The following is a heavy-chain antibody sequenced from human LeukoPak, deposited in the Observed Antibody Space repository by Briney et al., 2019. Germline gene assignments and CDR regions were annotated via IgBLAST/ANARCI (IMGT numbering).Heavy chain of an antibody. CDR1: GGSISSYY. Sequence: SETLSLTCTVSGGSISSYYWSWIRQPPGKGLEWIGYIYYSGSTNYNPSLKSRVTISVDTSKNQFSLKLSSVTAADTAVYYCAWGSGAFDIWAKGQWSPSLQ. CDR2: IYYSGST. CDR3: AWGSGAFDI. V-gene: IGHV4-59*01. J-gene: IGHJ3*02. D-gene: IGHD3-16*01.